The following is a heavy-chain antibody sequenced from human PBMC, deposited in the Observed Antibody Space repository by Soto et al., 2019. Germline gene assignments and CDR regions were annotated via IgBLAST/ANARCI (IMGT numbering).Heavy chain of an antibody. Sequence: SGPTLVNPTQTLTLTCAFSGFSLSTSGVGVGWIRQPPGKALEWLALIYWNDDKRYSPSLKSRLTITKDTSKNQVVLTMTNMDPVDTATYYCAHSANPSIAARPDDYFDYWGQGTLVTVSS. V-gene: IGHV2-5*01. CDR1: GFSLSTSGVG. CDR3: AHSANPSIAARPDDYFDY. D-gene: IGHD6-6*01. CDR2: IYWNDDK. J-gene: IGHJ4*02.